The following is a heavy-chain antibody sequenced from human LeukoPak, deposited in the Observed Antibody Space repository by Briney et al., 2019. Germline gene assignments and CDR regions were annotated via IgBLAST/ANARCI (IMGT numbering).Heavy chain of an antibody. CDR2: IIPIFGTA. Sequence: SVKVSCKASGGTFSSYATSWVRQAPGQGLEWMGGIIPIFGTANYAQKFQGRVTITADESTSTAYMELSSLRSEDTAVYYCARAQGGRWLQLPYWGQGTLVTVSS. J-gene: IGHJ4*02. V-gene: IGHV1-69*13. CDR1: GGTFSSYA. D-gene: IGHD5-24*01. CDR3: ARAQGGRWLQLPY.